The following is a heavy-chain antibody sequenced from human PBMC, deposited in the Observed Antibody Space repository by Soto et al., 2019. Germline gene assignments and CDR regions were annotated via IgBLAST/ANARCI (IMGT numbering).Heavy chain of an antibody. J-gene: IGHJ4*02. V-gene: IGHV1-18*01. Sequence: ASVKVSCKASGYTFTSYGTSWVRQAPGQGLEWMGWISAYNGNTNYAQKLQGRVTMTTDTSTSTAYMELRSLRSDDTAVYYCARERDMYDSSGNFDYWGQGSLVTVSS. CDR3: ARERDMYDSSGNFDY. D-gene: IGHD3-22*01. CDR1: GYTFTSYG. CDR2: ISAYNGNT.